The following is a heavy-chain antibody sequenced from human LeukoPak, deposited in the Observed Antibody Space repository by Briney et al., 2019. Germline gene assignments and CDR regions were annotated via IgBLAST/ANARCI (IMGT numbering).Heavy chain of an antibody. CDR3: AKDVHPLDYYGSGSTFDY. D-gene: IGHD3-10*01. V-gene: IGHV3-30*02. CDR2: IRYDGSNK. Sequence: GGSLRLSCAASGLTFSSYGMHWVRQAPGKGLEWVAFIRYDGSNKYYADSVKGRFTISRDNSKNTLYLQMNSLRAEDTAVYYCAKDVHPLDYYGSGSTFDYWGREPWSPSPQ. CDR1: GLTFSSYG. J-gene: IGHJ4*02.